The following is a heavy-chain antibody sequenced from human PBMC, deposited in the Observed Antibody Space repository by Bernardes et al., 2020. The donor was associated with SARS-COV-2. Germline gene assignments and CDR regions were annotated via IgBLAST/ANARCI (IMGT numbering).Heavy chain of an antibody. J-gene: IGHJ4*02. Sequence: SLRLSCAASGFTFSSYAMSWVRQAPGKGLEWVSDISGSGGNTYYADSAKGRFTISRDNSKDTLYLQMNRLRAEDTALYYCAKPLYNWNYYPYDSWGQGTLVSVSS. CDR3: AKPLYNWNYYPYDS. D-gene: IGHD1-7*01. V-gene: IGHV3-23*01. CDR2: ISGSGGNT. CDR1: GFTFSSYA.